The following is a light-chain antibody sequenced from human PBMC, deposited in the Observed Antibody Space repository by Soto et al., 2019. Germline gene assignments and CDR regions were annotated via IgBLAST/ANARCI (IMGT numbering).Light chain of an antibody. CDR1: QNINNY. J-gene: IGKJ5*01. CDR3: QQYENIPT. V-gene: IGKV1-33*01. CDR2: DAS. Sequence: EIPVTQSPASLSLSLGYIATITCQASQNINNYLNWYQQKPGRAPKLLIYDASNLEAGVPSRFRGSGSGTDFTFTISRLQPEDLATYYCQQYENIPTFGQGTRLEIK.